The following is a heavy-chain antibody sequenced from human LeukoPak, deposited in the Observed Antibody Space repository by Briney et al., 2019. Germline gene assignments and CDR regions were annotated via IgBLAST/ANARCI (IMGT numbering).Heavy chain of an antibody. CDR3: AAGFSNHGYIY. V-gene: IGHV1-58*02. Sequence: SVKVSCKASGLTFRTSAMQWVRQTRGQGLEWIGWTVLGSGDTNYAQSLKERVTITRDMSTSTAYMELSSLRSEDTAMYYCAAGFSNHGYIYWGQGTLVTVSS. J-gene: IGHJ4*02. CDR2: TVLGSGDT. D-gene: IGHD6-13*01. CDR1: GLTFRTSA.